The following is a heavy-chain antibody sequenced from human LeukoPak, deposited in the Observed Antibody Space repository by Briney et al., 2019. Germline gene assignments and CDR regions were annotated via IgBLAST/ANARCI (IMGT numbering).Heavy chain of an antibody. CDR1: GVSISRFY. D-gene: IGHD1-1*01. CDR3: VQTTGWPGFDY. V-gene: IGHV4-4*09. J-gene: IGHJ4*02. CDR2: IYSGVPT. Sequence: PSETLSLTCTTSGVSISRFYWSWVRQPPGKGLEWIGNIYSGVPTYFNPSLKSRVVISVDTSKNQYSLNLTSVTAADTAMYYCVQTTGWPGFDYWGQGILVTVSS.